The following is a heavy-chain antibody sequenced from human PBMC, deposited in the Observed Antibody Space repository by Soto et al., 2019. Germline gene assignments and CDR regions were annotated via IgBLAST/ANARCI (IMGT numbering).Heavy chain of an antibody. Sequence: SETLSLTCIVSGASISTGGYSWSWIRQPPGKGPEWIGYIYESGRTYYKPSLKSRASISMDKSRNQFSVRLTSVTAADTAVYFCARGDRYSGSFSDYFDPWGQGTLVTVSS. CDR2: IYESGRT. CDR1: GASISTGGYS. V-gene: IGHV4-30-2*01. CDR3: ARGDRYSGSFSDYFDP. J-gene: IGHJ5*02. D-gene: IGHD1-26*01.